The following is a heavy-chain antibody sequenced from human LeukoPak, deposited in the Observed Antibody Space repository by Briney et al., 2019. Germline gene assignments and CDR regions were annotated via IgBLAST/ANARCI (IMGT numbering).Heavy chain of an antibody. CDR1: XFTFDDYT. J-gene: IGHJ4*02. V-gene: IGHV3-43*01. D-gene: IGHD3-10*01. CDR2: ISWDGGST. Sequence: CAXSXFTFDDYTMHWVRQAPGKGVEWVSLISWDGGSTYYADSVKGRFTISRDKSKNSLYLQMNSLRSKESALYYCAXXXSGSGENYFDYWGQGTLVTVSS. CDR3: AXXXSGSGENYFDY.